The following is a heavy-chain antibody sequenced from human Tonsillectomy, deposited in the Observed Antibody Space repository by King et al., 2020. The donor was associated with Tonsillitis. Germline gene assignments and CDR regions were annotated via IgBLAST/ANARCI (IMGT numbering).Heavy chain of an antibody. CDR3: ARDIRPLFCIVGATTGFDY. D-gene: IGHD1-26*01. CDR1: GFTFDNYA. Sequence: VQLVESGGGLGQPGRSLRLSCAASGFTFDNYAMHWVRQAPGKGLEWVSGISWNSGIIVYADSLKGRFTISRDNAKNSLYLQMNSLRAEDTALYYCARDIRPLFCIVGATTGFDYWGQGTLVSVSS. V-gene: IGHV3-9*01. J-gene: IGHJ4*02. CDR2: ISWNSGII.